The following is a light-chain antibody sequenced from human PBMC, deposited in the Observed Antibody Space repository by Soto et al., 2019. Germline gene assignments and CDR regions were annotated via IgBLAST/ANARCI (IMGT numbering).Light chain of an antibody. J-gene: IGLJ1*01. V-gene: IGLV2-14*01. CDR3: LSYTASSTFV. CDR1: CSDIGAYNS. Sequence: QSALPQPASVSGSPGQSITIYCTGTCSDIGAYNSVSWYQQHPGKAPKLIVFQVSFRPSAVSDRFSGSKSDNTASLTIYGLQTEDGADYYCLSYTASSTFVFGTRTKVTVL. CDR2: QVS.